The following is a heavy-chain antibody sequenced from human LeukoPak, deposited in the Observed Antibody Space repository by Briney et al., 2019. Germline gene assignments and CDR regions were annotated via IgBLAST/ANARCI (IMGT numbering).Heavy chain of an antibody. CDR2: INHSGST. Sequence: SETLSLTCTVSGGSISSYYWSWIRQPPGKGLEWIGEINHSGSTNYNPSLKSRVTISVDTSKNQFSLKLSSVTAADTAVYYCARRIGAFDIWGQGTMVTVSS. CDR3: ARRIGAFDI. J-gene: IGHJ3*02. CDR1: GGSISSYY. V-gene: IGHV4-34*01.